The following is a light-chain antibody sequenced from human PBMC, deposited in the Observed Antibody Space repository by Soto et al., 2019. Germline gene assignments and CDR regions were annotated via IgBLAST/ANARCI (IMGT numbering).Light chain of an antibody. CDR3: CSSPRSTSYV. CDR2: EAS. CDR1: STDVGASNF. V-gene: IGLV2-14*01. Sequence: QSALTQPASVSGSPGQSITISCTGTSTDVGASNFVSWYQHHPGKAPKLLIYEASHRPSGVSDRFSGSKSDNTASLTISGLRAEDEADYYCCSSPRSTSYVFGSGTKLTVL. J-gene: IGLJ1*01.